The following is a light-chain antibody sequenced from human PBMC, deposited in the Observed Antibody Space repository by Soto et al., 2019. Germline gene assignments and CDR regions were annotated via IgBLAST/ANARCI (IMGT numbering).Light chain of an antibody. CDR3: QQYTTSPFT. CDR2: GAS. CDR1: QSVGSGY. Sequence: IVSTQSPGTLSLSPGERATLSCRASQSVGSGYLAWYQQKPGQAPRLLIYGASIRATGIPDRFTGSGSGTHFTLTISRLEPEDFALYYCQQYTTSPFTFGPGTKVDVK. V-gene: IGKV3-20*01. J-gene: IGKJ3*01.